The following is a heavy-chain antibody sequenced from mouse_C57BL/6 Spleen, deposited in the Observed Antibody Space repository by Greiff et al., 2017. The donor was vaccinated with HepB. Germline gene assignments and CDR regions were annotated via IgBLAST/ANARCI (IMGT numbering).Heavy chain of an antibody. CDR1: GFTFSSYT. J-gene: IGHJ3*01. V-gene: IGHV5-9*01. CDR3: ARHETWFAY. CDR2: ISGGGGNT. Sequence: EVHLVESGGGLVKPGGSLKLSCAASGFTFSSYTMSWVRQTPEKRLEWVATISGGGGNTYYPDSVKGRFTISRDNAKNTLYLQMSSLRSEDTALYYCARHETWFAYWGQGTLVTVSA.